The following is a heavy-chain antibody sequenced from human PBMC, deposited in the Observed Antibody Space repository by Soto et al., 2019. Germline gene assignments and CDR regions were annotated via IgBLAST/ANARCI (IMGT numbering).Heavy chain of an antibody. Sequence: LRLSCAASGFTFNIYGMHWVRQAPDEGLEWVALISYDGSNQYYADSVKGRFTISRDNSKNTLFLQMNSLRADDTAVYYCAKDQASGQGSFDSWGQGTLVTVSS. CDR3: AKDQASGQGSFDS. CDR2: ISYDGSNQ. CDR1: GFTFNIYG. J-gene: IGHJ4*02. V-gene: IGHV3-30*18.